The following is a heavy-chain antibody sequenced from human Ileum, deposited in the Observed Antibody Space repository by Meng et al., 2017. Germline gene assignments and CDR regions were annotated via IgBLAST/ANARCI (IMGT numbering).Heavy chain of an antibody. Sequence: RLSCAASGFSFDDHGMSWVRQGPGKGLEWVSAINWNGGNLRYADSVKDRFSISRDNAKNSPYLQMNSLTPEDTAVYYCAREPSFGEHDYWGQGTLVTVSS. CDR2: INWNGGNL. CDR3: AREPSFGEHDY. CDR1: GFSFDDHG. D-gene: IGHD3-10*01. V-gene: IGHV3-20*04. J-gene: IGHJ4*02.